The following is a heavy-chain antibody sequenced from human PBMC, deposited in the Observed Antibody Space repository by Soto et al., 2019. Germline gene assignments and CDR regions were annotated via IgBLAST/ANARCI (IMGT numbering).Heavy chain of an antibody. V-gene: IGHV1-69*06. Sequence: QVQLVQSGAEVKKPGSSVKVSCKASGGTFSSYAISWVRQAPGQGLEWMGGIIPIFGTANYAQKFPGRVTITAEKSTSTGYMEVSSLRSEDTAVYYCARARWGGSIAARPGHYYSYGMDVWGQGTKVTASS. CDR3: ARARWGGSIAARPGHYYSYGMDV. CDR1: GGTFSSYA. D-gene: IGHD6-6*01. CDR2: IIPIFGTA. J-gene: IGHJ6*02.